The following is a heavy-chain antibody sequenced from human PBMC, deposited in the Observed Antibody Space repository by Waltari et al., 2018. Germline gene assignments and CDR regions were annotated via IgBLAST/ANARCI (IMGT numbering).Heavy chain of an antibody. V-gene: IGHV3-23*01. CDR3: AKGVGDIVVVVAAYYYGMDV. D-gene: IGHD2-15*01. CDR2: ISGSGGST. Sequence: EVQLLESGGGLVQPGGSLRLSCAASGFTFSSYAMSWVRQAPGKGLGWVSAISGSGGSTYYADSVKGRFTISRDNSKNTLYLQMNSLRAEDTAVYYCAKGVGDIVVVVAAYYYGMDVWGQGTTVTVSS. J-gene: IGHJ6*02. CDR1: GFTFSSYA.